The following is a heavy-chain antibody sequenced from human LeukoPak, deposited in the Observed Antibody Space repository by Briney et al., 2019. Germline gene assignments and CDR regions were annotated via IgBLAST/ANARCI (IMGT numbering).Heavy chain of an antibody. CDR1: GYTFSIYY. V-gene: IGHV1-46*01. J-gene: IGHJ4*02. CDR3: ARVLRSPDY. CDR2: INPDGGST. Sequence: ASVKVSCTASGYTFSIYYIHWVRQAPGQGLEWVGIINPDGGSTTYAQKFQGRVTMTRDTSTSTVYMELSSLRSDDTAVYYCARVLRSPDYWGQGTLVTVSS. D-gene: IGHD1-26*01.